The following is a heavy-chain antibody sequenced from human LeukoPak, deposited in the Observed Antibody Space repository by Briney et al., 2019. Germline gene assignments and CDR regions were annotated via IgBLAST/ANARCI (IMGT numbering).Heavy chain of an antibody. CDR3: ARWGSGWYFDY. CDR1: GFSISRGNY. D-gene: IGHD6-19*01. V-gene: IGHV4-38-2*02. CDR2: IYHSGST. J-gene: IGHJ4*02. Sequence: SETLSLTCSVSGFSISRGNYWGWIRQSPGKGLEWIGTIYHSGSTYYNPSLKSRVTISVDTSENQFSLRLSSVTAADTAVYHCARWGSGWYFDYWGQGTLVTVSS.